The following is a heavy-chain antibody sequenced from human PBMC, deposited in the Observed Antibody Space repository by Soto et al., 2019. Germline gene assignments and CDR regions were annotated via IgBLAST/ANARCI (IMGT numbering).Heavy chain of an antibody. J-gene: IGHJ5*02. Sequence: GGSLRLSCAASGFTFSGYSMNWVRQAPGKGLEWVSSISSSSSYIYYADSVKGRFTISRDNAKNSLYLQMNSLRAEDTAVYYCARDLGYCSSTSCPWGQGTLVTVSS. CDR3: ARDLGYCSSTSCP. CDR2: ISSSSSYI. CDR1: GFTFSGYS. V-gene: IGHV3-21*01. D-gene: IGHD2-2*01.